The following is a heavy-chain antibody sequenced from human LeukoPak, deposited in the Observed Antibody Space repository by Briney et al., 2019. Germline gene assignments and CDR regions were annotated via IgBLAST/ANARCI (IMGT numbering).Heavy chain of an antibody. CDR3: AKWAAAGTTAIYYYYYYMDV. Sequence: PGGSLRLSCAASGFTFSSYGMSWVRQAPGKGLEWVSAISGSGGSTYYADSVKGRFTISRDNSKNTLYLQMNSLRAEDTAVYYCAKWAAAGTTAIYYYYYYMDVWGKGTTVTVSS. V-gene: IGHV3-23*01. D-gene: IGHD6-13*01. CDR2: ISGSGGST. CDR1: GFTFSSYG. J-gene: IGHJ6*03.